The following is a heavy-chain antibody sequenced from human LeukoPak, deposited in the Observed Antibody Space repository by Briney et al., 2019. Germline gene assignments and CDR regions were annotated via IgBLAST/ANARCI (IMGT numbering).Heavy chain of an antibody. Sequence: GSSVKVSCKASGGTFSSYAISWVRQAPGQGLEWMGRIIPIFGTANYAQKFQGRVTITTDESTSTAYMELSSLRSEDTAVYYCARTGGWDVNWFDPWGQGTPVTVSS. CDR1: GGTFSSYA. CDR2: IIPIFGTA. V-gene: IGHV1-69*05. CDR3: ARTGGWDVNWFDP. J-gene: IGHJ5*02. D-gene: IGHD5-12*01.